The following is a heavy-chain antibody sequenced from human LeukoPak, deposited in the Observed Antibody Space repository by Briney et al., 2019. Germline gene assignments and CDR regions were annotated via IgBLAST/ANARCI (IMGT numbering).Heavy chain of an antibody. CDR3: ARARSGYERSYSSGWYLDY. Sequence: PGGSLRLSCAASGFTFSSYAMHWVRQAPGKGLEWVAVISYDGSNKYYADSVKGRFTISRDNSKNTLYLQMNSLRAEDTAVYYCARARSGYERSYSSGWYLDYWGQGTLVTVSS. CDR2: ISYDGSNK. V-gene: IGHV3-30-3*01. J-gene: IGHJ4*02. CDR1: GFTFSSYA. D-gene: IGHD6-19*01.